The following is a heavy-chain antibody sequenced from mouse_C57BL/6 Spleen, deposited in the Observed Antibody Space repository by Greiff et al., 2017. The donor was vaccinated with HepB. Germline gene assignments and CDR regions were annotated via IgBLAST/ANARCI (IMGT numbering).Heavy chain of an antibody. D-gene: IGHD1-1*01. J-gene: IGHJ1*03. V-gene: IGHV1-80*01. CDR2: IYPGDGDT. Sequence: QVQLKQSGAELVKPGASVKISCKASGYAFSSYWMNWVKQRPGKGLEWIGQIYPGDGDTNYNGKFKGKATLTADKSSSTAYMQLSRLTSEDSAVYFCARDGTPGYFDVWGTGTTVTVSS. CDR1: GYAFSSYW. CDR3: ARDGTPGYFDV.